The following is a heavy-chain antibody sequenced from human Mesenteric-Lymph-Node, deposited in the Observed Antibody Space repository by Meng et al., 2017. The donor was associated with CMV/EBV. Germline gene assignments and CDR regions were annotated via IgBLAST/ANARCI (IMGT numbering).Heavy chain of an antibody. J-gene: IGHJ4*02. CDR1: GGSISSGGYY. Sequence: SETLSLTCTVSGGSISSGGYYWSWIRQHPGKGLEWIGYIYYSGSTYYNPSLKSRVTISVDTSKNQFSLKLSSVTAADTAVYYCARDIGWGVDYWGQGTLVTVSS. CDR3: ARDIGWGVDY. D-gene: IGHD6-19*01. V-gene: IGHV4-31*03. CDR2: IYYSGST.